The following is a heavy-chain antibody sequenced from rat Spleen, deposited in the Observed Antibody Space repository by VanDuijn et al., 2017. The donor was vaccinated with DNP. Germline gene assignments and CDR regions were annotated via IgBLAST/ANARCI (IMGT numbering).Heavy chain of an antibody. J-gene: IGHJ2*01. Sequence: EVQLVESGGGLVQPGRSLKLSCAASGFTFSAYYMAWVRQAPAKGLEWVATIGSDGYAPYYGDSVKGRFAISRDNAKSTLYLQMNSLRSEDIATYYCIRLNSGHFDYWGQGVMVTVSS. CDR1: GFTFSAYY. CDR3: IRLNSGHFDY. V-gene: IGHV5-22*01. D-gene: IGHD4-3*01. CDR2: IGSDGYAP.